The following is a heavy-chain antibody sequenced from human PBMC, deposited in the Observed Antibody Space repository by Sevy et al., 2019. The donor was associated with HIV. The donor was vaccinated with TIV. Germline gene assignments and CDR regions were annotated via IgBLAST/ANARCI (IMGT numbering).Heavy chain of an antibody. J-gene: IGHJ4*02. CDR3: AGETAWGRDYS. V-gene: IGHV4-59*08. Sequence: SEILSLTCTVSTGSITSYWWTWIRQPPGKGLEWIANIHHNGNTNYNPSLKSRVTISVDTSKSQFSLRLSSVTAAVTAMYYCAGETAWGRDYSWGQGTRVTVSS. D-gene: IGHD1-1*01. CDR1: TGSITSYW. CDR2: IHHNGNT.